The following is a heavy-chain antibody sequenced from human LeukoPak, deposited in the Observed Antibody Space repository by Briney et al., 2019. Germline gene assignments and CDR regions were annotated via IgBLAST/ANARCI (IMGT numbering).Heavy chain of an antibody. CDR2: ISWNSGSI. J-gene: IGHJ3*02. CDR3: AKGNVLRYFDWFYDAFDI. D-gene: IGHD3-9*01. V-gene: IGHV3-9*01. CDR1: GFTFDDYA. Sequence: PGGSLRLSCAASGFTFDDYAMHWVRQAPGKGLEWVSGISWNSGSIGYADSVKGRFTISRDNAKNSLYLQMNSLRAEDTALYYCAKGNVLRYFDWFYDAFDIWGQGTMATVSS.